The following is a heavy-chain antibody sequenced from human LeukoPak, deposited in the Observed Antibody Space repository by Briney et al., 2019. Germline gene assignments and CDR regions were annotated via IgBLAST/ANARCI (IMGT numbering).Heavy chain of an antibody. J-gene: IGHJ4*02. V-gene: IGHV3-30*02. CDR3: AKSSIAAAGYYFDY. CDR2: IRYDGSNK. CDR1: GFTFSSYG. D-gene: IGHD6-13*01. Sequence: PGGSLRLSCAASGFTFSSYGMHWVRQAPDKGLEWVAFIRYDGSNKYYADSVKGRFTISRDNSKNTLYLQMNSLRAEDTAVYYCAKSSIAAAGYYFDYWGQGTLVTVSS.